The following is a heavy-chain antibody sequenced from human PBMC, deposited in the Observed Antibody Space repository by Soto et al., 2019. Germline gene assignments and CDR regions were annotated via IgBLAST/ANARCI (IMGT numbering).Heavy chain of an antibody. CDR1: GYTFTSYY. CDR2: INPSGGST. J-gene: IGHJ4*02. CDR3: ARMTGDGGSYSSFDY. D-gene: IGHD1-26*01. V-gene: IGHV1-46*01. Sequence: ASVKVSCKASGYTFTSYYMHWVRQAPGQGLEWMGIINPSGGSTSYAQKFQGRVTMTRDTSTSTVYMELSSLRSEDTAVYYCARMTGDGGSYSSFDYWGQGTLVTVSS.